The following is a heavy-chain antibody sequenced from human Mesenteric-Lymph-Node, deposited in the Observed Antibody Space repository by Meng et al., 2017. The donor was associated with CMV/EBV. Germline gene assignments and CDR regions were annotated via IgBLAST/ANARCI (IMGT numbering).Heavy chain of an antibody. D-gene: IGHD1-26*01. V-gene: IGHV4-31*03. Sequence: LRLSCTVSDGSISSGNYYWNWVRQHPGKGLEWIGFVYISGSTSYNPSLKSRVYISLDTSKNQFSLKLNSVTAADTAVYYCAESWGAPSYFYGMDVWGQGTTVTVSS. CDR1: DGSISSGNYY. CDR2: VYISGST. J-gene: IGHJ6*02. CDR3: AESWGAPSYFYGMDV.